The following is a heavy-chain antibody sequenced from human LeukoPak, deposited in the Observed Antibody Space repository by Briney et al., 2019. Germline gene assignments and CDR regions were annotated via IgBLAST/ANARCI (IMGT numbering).Heavy chain of an antibody. Sequence: PSETLSLTCTVSGGSISSSSYYWGWIRQPPGKGLEWIGEINHSGSTSYNPSLKSRVTISVDTSKNQFSLKLSSVTAADTAVDYCARHSVRSYCSGGSCFYHYYYMDVWGKGTTVTISS. CDR3: ARHSVRSYCSGGSCFYHYYYMDV. CDR2: INHSGST. CDR1: GGSISSSSYY. J-gene: IGHJ6*03. V-gene: IGHV4-39*01. D-gene: IGHD2-15*01.